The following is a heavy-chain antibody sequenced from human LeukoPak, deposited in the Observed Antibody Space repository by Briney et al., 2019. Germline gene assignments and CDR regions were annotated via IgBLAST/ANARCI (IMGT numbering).Heavy chain of an antibody. D-gene: IGHD6-6*01. Sequence: SETLFLTCTVSGGSISSGGYYWSWIRQPPGKGLEWIGYIYHSGSTYYNPSLKSRVTISVDRSKNQFSLKLSSVTAADTAVYYCARERSSQGYFDFWGQGTLVTASS. CDR1: GGSISSGGYY. V-gene: IGHV4-30-2*01. CDR3: ARERSSQGYFDF. J-gene: IGHJ4*02. CDR2: IYHSGST.